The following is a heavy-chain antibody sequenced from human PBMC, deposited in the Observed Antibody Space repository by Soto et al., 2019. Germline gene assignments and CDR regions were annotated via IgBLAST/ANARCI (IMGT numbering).Heavy chain of an antibody. J-gene: IGHJ5*02. CDR3: ARVFSDSSSFFDP. D-gene: IGHD6-13*01. CDR1: GGSISSGGYY. V-gene: IGHV4-31*03. Sequence: SDTLSLTCTVSGGSISSGGYYWSWIRQHPGKGLEWIGYIYYSGRTYYNPSLKSRVTISVDTSKNQFSLKLSSVTAADTAVYYCARVFSDSSSFFDPWGQGTLVNVSS. CDR2: IYYSGRT.